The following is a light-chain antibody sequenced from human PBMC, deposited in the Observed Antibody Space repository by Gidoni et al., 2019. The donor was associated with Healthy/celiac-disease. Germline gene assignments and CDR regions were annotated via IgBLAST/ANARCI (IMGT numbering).Light chain of an antibody. CDR1: QSISSW. CDR3: QQYNSYSQT. Sequence: DIQMTQSPSTLSASVGDRVTITCRASQSISSWLDWYQQKPGKAPKLLIYDASSLESGVPSRFSGSGSGTEFTLTISSLQPDDFATYYCQQYNSYSQTFGQGTKVEIK. J-gene: IGKJ1*01. CDR2: DAS. V-gene: IGKV1-5*01.